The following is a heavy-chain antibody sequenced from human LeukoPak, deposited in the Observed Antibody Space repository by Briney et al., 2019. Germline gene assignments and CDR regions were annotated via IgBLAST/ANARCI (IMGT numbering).Heavy chain of an antibody. V-gene: IGHV3-23*01. D-gene: IGHD3-3*01. J-gene: IGHJ4*02. CDR3: ANTFTRFLEADY. CDR2: IDSSGRDT. Sequence: PGGSLRLSCAASGIAFSRYTMSWVRQAPGKGLEWVSAIDSSGRDTYCADSVRGRFTISRDNSKNTLYLQMNSLRADDTAVYYCANTFTRFLEADYWGQGTLVTVSS. CDR1: GIAFSRYT.